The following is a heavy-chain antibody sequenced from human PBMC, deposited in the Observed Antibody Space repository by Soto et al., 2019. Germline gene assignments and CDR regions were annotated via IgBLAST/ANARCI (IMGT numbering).Heavy chain of an antibody. CDR1: GFPFQHYA. CDR2: IRWNGDDM. J-gene: IGHJ4*02. CDR3: AQDGGYCSGGNSYFDS. D-gene: IGHD2-15*01. Sequence: EVQLVESGGGLVQPGRSLRLSCAASGFPFQHYAMHWVRRSPGKGLEWVSGIRWNGDDMGYADSVRGRFTISRDNAKNSLYLQMSSLRAEDTAFYYCAQDGGYCSGGNSYFDSWGQGTLVTVSS. V-gene: IGHV3-9*01.